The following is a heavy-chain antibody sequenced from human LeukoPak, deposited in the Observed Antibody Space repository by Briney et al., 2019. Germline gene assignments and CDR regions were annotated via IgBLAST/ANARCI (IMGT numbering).Heavy chain of an antibody. D-gene: IGHD5-18*01. J-gene: IGHJ4*02. CDR2: IYYSGST. Sequence: PSETLSLTCTVSGGSISSYYRSWIRQPPGKGLEWIGYIYYSGSTNYNPSLKSRVTISVDTSKNQFSLKLSSVTAADTAVYYCARGGEVEYSYGLPQGYWGQGTLVTVSS. CDR1: GGSISSYY. V-gene: IGHV4-59*01. CDR3: ARGGEVEYSYGLPQGY.